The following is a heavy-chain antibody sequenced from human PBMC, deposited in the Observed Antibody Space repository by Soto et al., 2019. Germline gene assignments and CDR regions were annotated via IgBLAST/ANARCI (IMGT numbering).Heavy chain of an antibody. CDR3: ATDYCSSTSCQSYYYYYGMDV. Sequence: ASVKVSCKASGYTFTGYYMHWVRQAPGQGLEWMGWINPNSGGTNYAQKFQGWVIMTRDTSISTAYMELSSLRSEDTAVYYCATDYCSSTSCQSYYYYYGMDVWGQGTTVTVSS. CDR1: GYTFTGYY. J-gene: IGHJ6*02. V-gene: IGHV1-2*04. CDR2: INPNSGGT. D-gene: IGHD2-2*01.